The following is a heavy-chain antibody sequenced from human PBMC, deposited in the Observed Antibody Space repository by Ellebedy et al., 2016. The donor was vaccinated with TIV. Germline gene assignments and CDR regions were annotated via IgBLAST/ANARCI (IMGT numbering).Heavy chain of an antibody. V-gene: IGHV5-51*01. CDR2: IYPGDSDT. Sequence: GESLKISCKGSGYNFTIYWIGWVRQMPGKGLEWMGFIYPGDSDTRYSPSFQGQVTISADKSISTAYLQWSSLKASDTAMYYCAREAGDSGYDYVDYWGQGTLVTVSS. J-gene: IGHJ4*02. CDR3: AREAGDSGYDYVDY. CDR1: GYNFTIYW. D-gene: IGHD5-12*01.